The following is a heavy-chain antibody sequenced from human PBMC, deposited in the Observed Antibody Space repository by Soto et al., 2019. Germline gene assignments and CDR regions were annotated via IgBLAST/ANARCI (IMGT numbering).Heavy chain of an antibody. CDR2: ISSGRVTV. D-gene: IGHD3-10*01. CDR1: GFTFSSYG. J-gene: IGHJ4*02. V-gene: IGHV3-48*01. Sequence: EVQLVESGGGLVQPGGSLRLSCVASGFTFSSYGVNWVRQAPGKGLEGVSYISSGRVTVSYADSVKGRFTISRDNAMNSLYLQMNSLRAEDTAVYYCARGGAARPDYWGQGTLVAVSS. CDR3: ARGGAARPDY.